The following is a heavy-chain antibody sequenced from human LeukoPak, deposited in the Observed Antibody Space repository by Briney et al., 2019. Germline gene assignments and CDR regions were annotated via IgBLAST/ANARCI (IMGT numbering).Heavy chain of an antibody. J-gene: IGHJ4*02. CDR1: GGSFSSYY. V-gene: IGHV4-59*01. CDR2: IYYSGST. D-gene: IGHD3-3*01. Sequence: SETLSLTCTVSGGSFSSYYWSWLRQPPGKGLEWIGYIYYSGSTNYNPSLKSRVTISVDTSKNQFSLKLSSVTAADTAVYYCARAATPYDFWSGYPDYFDYWGQGTLVTVSS. CDR3: ARAATPYDFWSGYPDYFDY.